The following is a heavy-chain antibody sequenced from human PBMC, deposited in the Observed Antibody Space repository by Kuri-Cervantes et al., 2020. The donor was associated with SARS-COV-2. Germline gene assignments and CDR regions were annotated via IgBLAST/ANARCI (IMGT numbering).Heavy chain of an antibody. CDR2: IYYSGST. CDR1: GGSISSYY. V-gene: IGHV4-59*08. Sequence: ESLKISCTVSGGSISSYYWSWIRQPPGKGLEWIGYIYYSGSTNYNPSLKSRVTTSVDTSKNQFSLKLSSVTAADTAVYYCARQTRITMIVVVIGPGAFDIWGQGTMVTVSS. J-gene: IGHJ3*02. CDR3: ARQTRITMIVVVIGPGAFDI. D-gene: IGHD3-22*01.